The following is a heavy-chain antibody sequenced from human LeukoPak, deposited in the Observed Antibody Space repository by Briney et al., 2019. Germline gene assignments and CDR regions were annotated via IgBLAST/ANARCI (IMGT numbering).Heavy chain of an antibody. J-gene: IGHJ4*02. CDR2: FDPEDGET. D-gene: IGHD3-22*01. CDR3: ATVGYDSSGYRLFDY. Sequence: ASVKVSCKVSGYTLTELSMHWVRQAPGKGLEWMGGFDPEDGETIYAQKFQGRVTMTEDTSTDTAYMELSSLRSEDTAVYYCATVGYDSSGYRLFDYWGQGTLVTVSS. CDR1: GYTLTELS. V-gene: IGHV1-24*01.